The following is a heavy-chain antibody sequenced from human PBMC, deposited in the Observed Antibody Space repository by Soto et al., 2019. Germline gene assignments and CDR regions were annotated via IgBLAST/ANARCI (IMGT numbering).Heavy chain of an antibody. CDR1: GFTFSDYY. CDR3: ATGGRSLLNLDY. Sequence: PGGSLRLSCAASGFTFSDYYMTWIRQAPGKGLEWVSFISSSSSYTNYADSVQGRFTISRDNAKNSLYLQMNSLRAEDTAVYYCATGGRSLLNLDYWGQGTLVTVSS. D-gene: IGHD3-16*01. CDR2: ISSSSSYT. J-gene: IGHJ4*01. V-gene: IGHV3-11*06.